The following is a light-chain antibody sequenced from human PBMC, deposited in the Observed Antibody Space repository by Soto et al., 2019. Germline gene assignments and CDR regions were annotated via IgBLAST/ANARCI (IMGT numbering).Light chain of an antibody. V-gene: IGKV1-5*03. CDR1: QSGSGW. J-gene: IGKJ1*01. CDR2: NAS. Sequence: DIQMTQSPSTLSPSVVDTDTVTFRASQSGSGWLAGYQQKPGEAPKLVIDNASTLKRGGPSRFSGSGSGTDFTLTSSSLQPDAFATYYCQHYTRYSVAFGQGTKVDIK. CDR3: QHYTRYSVA.